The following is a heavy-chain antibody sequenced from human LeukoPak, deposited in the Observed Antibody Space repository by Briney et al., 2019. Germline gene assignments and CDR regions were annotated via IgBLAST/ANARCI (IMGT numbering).Heavy chain of an antibody. J-gene: IGHJ4*02. D-gene: IGHD2-15*01. CDR2: IIGSGVDT. CDR3: AKAPASACRGAICYPFDC. Sequence: GGSLRLSCTASGFSFSTYAMNWGRQAPGKGLEWVASIIGSGVDTYHAVSVKGRFTISRDNSKNTLYLQMTSLRAEDTAVYYCAKAPASACRGAICYPFDCWGQGALVTVSS. V-gene: IGHV3-23*01. CDR1: GFSFSTYA.